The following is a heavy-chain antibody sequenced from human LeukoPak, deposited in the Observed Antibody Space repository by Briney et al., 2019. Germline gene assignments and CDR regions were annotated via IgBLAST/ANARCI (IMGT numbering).Heavy chain of an antibody. D-gene: IGHD1-26*01. CDR3: AKVMYSGSPSLFDY. Sequence: GGSLRLSCAASGFTFSSYGMHWVRQAPGKGLEWVAFIRYDGSNKYYADSVKGRFTISRDNSKNTLYLQMNSLRAEDTAVYYCAKVMYSGSPSLFDYWGQGTLVTVSS. V-gene: IGHV3-30*02. CDR2: IRYDGSNK. CDR1: GFTFSSYG. J-gene: IGHJ4*02.